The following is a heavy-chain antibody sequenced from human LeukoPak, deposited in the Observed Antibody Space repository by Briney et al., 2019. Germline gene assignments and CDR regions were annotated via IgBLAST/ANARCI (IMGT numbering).Heavy chain of an antibody. CDR3: ARDVRYYDILTANYYYYMDV. Sequence: GGSLRLSCAASGFTFSSYSMNWVRQAPGKGLEWVSSISSSSSYIYYADSVKGRFTISRDNAKNSLYLQMNSLRAEDTAVYYCARDVRYYDILTANYYYYMDVWGKGTTVTVSS. V-gene: IGHV3-21*01. CDR1: GFTFSSYS. D-gene: IGHD3-9*01. J-gene: IGHJ6*03. CDR2: ISSSSSYI.